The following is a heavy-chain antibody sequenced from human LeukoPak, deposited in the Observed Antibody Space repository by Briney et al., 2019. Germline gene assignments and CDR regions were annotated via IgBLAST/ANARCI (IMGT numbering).Heavy chain of an antibody. V-gene: IGHV1-2*02. CDR3: ARGGSTYYDFWSGYYPADSYFDY. J-gene: IGHJ4*02. CDR1: GYTFTGYY. D-gene: IGHD3-3*01. Sequence: AASVKVSCKASGYTFTGYYMHWVRQAPGQGLEWMGWINSNSGGTNYAQKFQGGVTMTRDTSISTAYMELSRLRSDDTAVYYCARGGSTYYDFWSGYYPADSYFDYWGQGTLVTVSS. CDR2: INSNSGGT.